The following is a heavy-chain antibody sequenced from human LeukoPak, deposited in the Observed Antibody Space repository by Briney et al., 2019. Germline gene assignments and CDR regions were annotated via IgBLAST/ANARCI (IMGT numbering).Heavy chain of an antibody. CDR2: IYTSGST. J-gene: IGHJ6*03. CDR3: ARGSEYCSSTSCYTRGDYYYYMDV. CDR1: GGSISGYY. Sequence: SETLSLTCVVSGGSISGYYWSWIRQPAGRGLEWIGRIYTSGSTNYNPSLKSRVTMSVDTSKNQFSLKLSSVAAANTAVYYCARGSEYCSSTSCYTRGDYYYYMDVWGKGTTVTVSS. V-gene: IGHV4-4*07. D-gene: IGHD2-2*02.